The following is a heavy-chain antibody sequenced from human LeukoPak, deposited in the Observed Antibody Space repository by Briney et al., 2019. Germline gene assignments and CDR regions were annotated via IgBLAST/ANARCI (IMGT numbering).Heavy chain of an antibody. Sequence: SQTLSLTCTVSGGSISSGDYYWSWIRQPPGTGLEWIGYIYYSGSTYYNPSLKSRVTISVDTSKNQFSLKLSSVTAADTAVYYCARDRTTALKYYYYGMDVWGQGTTVTVSS. CDR3: ARDRTTALKYYYYGMDV. CDR1: GGSISSGDYY. D-gene: IGHD4-17*01. V-gene: IGHV4-30-4*01. CDR2: IYYSGST. J-gene: IGHJ6*02.